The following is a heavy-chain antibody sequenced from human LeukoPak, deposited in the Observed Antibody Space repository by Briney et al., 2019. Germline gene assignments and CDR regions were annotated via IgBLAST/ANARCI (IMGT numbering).Heavy chain of an antibody. Sequence: PSQTLSLTCTVSGGSISSRSYYWSWIRQPAGKGLKWIGRIYTSGSTNYNPSLKSRVTISVDTSKNQFSLRLSSVTAADTAVYYCARGSSYYYPFDYWGQGTLITVSA. CDR3: ARGSSYYYPFDY. D-gene: IGHD3-22*01. V-gene: IGHV4-61*02. J-gene: IGHJ4*02. CDR1: GGSISSRSYY. CDR2: IYTSGST.